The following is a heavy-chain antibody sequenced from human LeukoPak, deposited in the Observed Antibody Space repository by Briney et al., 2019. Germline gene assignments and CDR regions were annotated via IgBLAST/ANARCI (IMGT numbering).Heavy chain of an antibody. D-gene: IGHD2-8*02. CDR3: ASLVLSPVGY. Sequence: QPGGSLRLSCAASGFTFSSHWMHWVRQAPGKGRVWVSRINSDGSSTNYADSVKGRFTISRDNAKNTLYLQMNSLRSEDTAVYFCASLVLSPVGYWGQGTLVTVSS. J-gene: IGHJ4*02. CDR2: INSDGSST. CDR1: GFTFSSHW. V-gene: IGHV3-74*01.